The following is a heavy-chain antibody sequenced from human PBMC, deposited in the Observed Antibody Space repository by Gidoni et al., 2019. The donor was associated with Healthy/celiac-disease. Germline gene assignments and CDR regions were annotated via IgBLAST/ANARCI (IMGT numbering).Heavy chain of an antibody. CDR2: IYHSGST. D-gene: IGHD2-21*02. J-gene: IGHJ2*01. Sequence: QLQLQESGSGLVKPSQTLSLTCAVSGGSISRGGYSWSWIRQPPGKGLEWIGYIYHSGSTYYNPSLKSRVTISVDRSKNQFSLKLSSVTAADTAVYYCARVSPKEKFGGDWGSQGYWYFDLWGRGTLVTVSS. V-gene: IGHV4-30-2*01. CDR1: GGSISRGGYS. CDR3: ARVSPKEKFGGDWGSQGYWYFDL.